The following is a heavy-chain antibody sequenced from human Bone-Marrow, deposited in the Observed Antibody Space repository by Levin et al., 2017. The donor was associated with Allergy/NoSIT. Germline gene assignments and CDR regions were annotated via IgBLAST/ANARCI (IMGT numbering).Heavy chain of an antibody. CDR3: ARVHSSGWDA. D-gene: IGHD6-19*01. CDR2: ISASIGTT. J-gene: IGHJ4*02. V-gene: IGHV1-18*01. CDR1: GYTFTNFA. Sequence: ASVKVSCKASGYTFTNFAVSWVRQAPGQGLEWMGWISASIGTTNYAQNLQGRVTMTTDTSTSTAYMDLTRLRSDDTAIYYCARVHSSGWDAWGQGTLVTISS.